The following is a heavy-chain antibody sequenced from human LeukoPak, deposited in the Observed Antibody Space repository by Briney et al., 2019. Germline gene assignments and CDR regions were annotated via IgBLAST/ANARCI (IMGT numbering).Heavy chain of an antibody. V-gene: IGHV4-39*01. Sequence: SETLSLTCTVSGGSLSSSNSYWGWVRQPPGKGLEWIGTIHYSGSTYYNPSLKSRVTISVDTSKNQFSLKLRCVTGADTAVYFRERHLSDLRVPNRQLFTGEDNFFDPWGQGTLVTVSS. CDR1: GGSLSSSNSY. CDR2: IHYSGST. D-gene: IGHD1-1*01. J-gene: IGHJ5*02. CDR3: ERHLSDLRVPNRQLFTGEDNFFDP.